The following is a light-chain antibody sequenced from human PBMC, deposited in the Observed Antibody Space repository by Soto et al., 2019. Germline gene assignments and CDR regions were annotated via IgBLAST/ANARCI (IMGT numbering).Light chain of an antibody. Sequence: QSVLTQPASVSGSPGQSIAISCTGTSSDVGAYNSVSWYQQYPGKAPKLMIHDVSNRPSGVSDRFSGSKSGNTASLTISGLQAEDEADYFCSSYTSSMTNVFGSGTKVTVL. CDR3: SSYTSSMTNV. CDR2: DVS. CDR1: SSDVGAYNS. J-gene: IGLJ1*01. V-gene: IGLV2-14*01.